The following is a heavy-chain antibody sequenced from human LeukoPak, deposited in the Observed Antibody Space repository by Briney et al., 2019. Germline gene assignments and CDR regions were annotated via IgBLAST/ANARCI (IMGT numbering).Heavy chain of an antibody. V-gene: IGHV3-30-3*01. J-gene: IGHJ6*02. CDR2: ISYDGSNK. D-gene: IGHD3-22*01. CDR3: AKRYYYDSSGYPLYYYYYGMDV. Sequence: PGGSLRLSCAASGFTFSSYAMHWVRQAPGKGLEWVAVISYDGSNKYYADSVKGRFTISRDNSKNTLYLQMNSLRAEDTAVYYCAKRYYYDSSGYPLYYYYYGMDVWGQGTTVTVSS. CDR1: GFTFSSYA.